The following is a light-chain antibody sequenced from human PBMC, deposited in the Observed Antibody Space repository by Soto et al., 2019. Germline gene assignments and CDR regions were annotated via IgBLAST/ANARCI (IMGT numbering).Light chain of an antibody. J-gene: IGKJ4*01. CDR1: QSLLYSSKNKNY. Sequence: DIVMTQSPDSLAVSLGERATINCKSSQSLLYSSKNKNYLAWYQQKPGQPPKLLIYWASTRESGVPDRFSGXGSXXXXXXXXXXXXXXXXAXYXCXXYYSTPLLTFGGGTKVEIK. V-gene: IGKV4-1*01. CDR3: XXYYSTPLLT. CDR2: WAS.